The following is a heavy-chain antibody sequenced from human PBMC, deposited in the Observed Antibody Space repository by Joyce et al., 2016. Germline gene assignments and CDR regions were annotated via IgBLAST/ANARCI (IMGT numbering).Heavy chain of an antibody. CDR2: ISAGGADT. CDR3: ARGGRLNAFDI. J-gene: IGHJ3*02. Sequence: EVQLLESGGGLVQPGESLRLSCAASGFTFSGSSMSWVRQAPGKGLEWVSSISAGGADTFYTDSVKGRFTISRDNSRNTLYLQMHSLRAEDTAVYYCARGGRLNAFDICGQGTMVTVSP. CDR1: GFTFSGSS. V-gene: IGHV3-23*01.